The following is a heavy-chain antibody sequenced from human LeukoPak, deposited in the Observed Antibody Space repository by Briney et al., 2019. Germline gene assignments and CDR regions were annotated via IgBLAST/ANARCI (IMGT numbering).Heavy chain of an antibody. CDR1: GFTLSTNA. J-gene: IGHJ4*02. D-gene: IGHD1-26*01. V-gene: IGHV3-23*01. CDR2: ISGSGAST. CDR3: AKDVGKWESLHFFDY. Sequence: GGSLRLSCLTSGFTLSTNAMSWVRQAPGKGLEWISGISGSGASTYYAGSVKGRFTISRDDSRNTLYLQMNSLRGDDTAVYYCAKDVGKWESLHFFDYWGQGTLVTVSS.